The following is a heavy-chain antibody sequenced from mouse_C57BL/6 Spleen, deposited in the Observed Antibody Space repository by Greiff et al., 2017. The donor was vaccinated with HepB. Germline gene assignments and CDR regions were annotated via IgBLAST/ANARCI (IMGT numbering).Heavy chain of an antibody. CDR3: ARHRDGWYFDV. Sequence: EVQGVESGGDLVKPGGSLKLSCAASGFTFSSYGMSWVRQTPDKRLEWVATISSGGSYTYYPDSVKGRFTISRDNAKNTLYLQMSSLKSEDTAMYYCARHRDGWYFDVWGTGTTVTVSS. CDR1: GFTFSSYG. V-gene: IGHV5-6*01. CDR2: ISSGGSYT. J-gene: IGHJ1*03. D-gene: IGHD3-1*01.